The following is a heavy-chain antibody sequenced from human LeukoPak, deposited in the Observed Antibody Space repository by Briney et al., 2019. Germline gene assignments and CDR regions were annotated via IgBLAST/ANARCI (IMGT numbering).Heavy chain of an antibody. D-gene: IGHD6-19*01. CDR2: ISGTGSST. Sequence: GGSLRLSCAASGFIFSSYGMSWVRQAPGKGLEWVSAISGTGSSTYYADSVKGRFTISRDNSKNTLYLQMNSLRAEDTAVYYCAKVDSSGWYVSSPDYWGQGTLVTVSS. CDR3: AKVDSSGWYVSSPDY. J-gene: IGHJ4*02. CDR1: GFIFSSYG. V-gene: IGHV3-23*01.